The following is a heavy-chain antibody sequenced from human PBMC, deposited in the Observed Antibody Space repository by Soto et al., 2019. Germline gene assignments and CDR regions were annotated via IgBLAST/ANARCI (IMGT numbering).Heavy chain of an antibody. Sequence: SVKVSCKASGCTFSSYSISWVRQAPGQGLEWMGGIIPICGRANYAQKFQGRVTFTADKSTSTACMPLSSLTSEDTPVYYCAIAQSGGYYLKLWGQGTQVTVSS. CDR2: IIPICGRA. V-gene: IGHV1-69*06. CDR1: GCTFSSYS. CDR3: AIAQSGGYYLKL. J-gene: IGHJ4*02. D-gene: IGHD3-10*01.